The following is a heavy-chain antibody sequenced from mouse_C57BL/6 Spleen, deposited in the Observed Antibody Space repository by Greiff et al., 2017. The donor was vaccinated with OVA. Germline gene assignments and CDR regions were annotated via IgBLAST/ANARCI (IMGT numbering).Heavy chain of an antibody. Sequence: VKLMESGPELVKPGASVKISCKASGYAFSSSWMNWVKQRPGKGLEWIGRIYPGDGDTNYNGKFKGKATLTADKSSSTAYMQLSSLTSEDSAVYFCAREGTAQATDWFAYWGQGTLVTVSA. J-gene: IGHJ3*01. CDR1: GYAFSSSW. CDR3: AREGTAQATDWFAY. V-gene: IGHV1-82*01. CDR2: IYPGDGDT. D-gene: IGHD3-2*02.